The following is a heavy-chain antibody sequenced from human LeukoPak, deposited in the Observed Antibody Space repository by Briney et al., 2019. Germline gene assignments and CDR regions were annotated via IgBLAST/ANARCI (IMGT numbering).Heavy chain of an antibody. CDR2: ISWNSGSI. CDR3: AKEVIVGNFDY. V-gene: IGHV3-9*01. Sequence: GGSLRLSSAASGFTFDDYAMHWVRQAPGEGLEWVSGISWNSGSIGYADSVKGRFTISRDNAKNSLYLQMNSLRAEDTALYYCAKEVIVGNFDYWGQGTLVTVSS. J-gene: IGHJ4*02. D-gene: IGHD3-22*01. CDR1: GFTFDDYA.